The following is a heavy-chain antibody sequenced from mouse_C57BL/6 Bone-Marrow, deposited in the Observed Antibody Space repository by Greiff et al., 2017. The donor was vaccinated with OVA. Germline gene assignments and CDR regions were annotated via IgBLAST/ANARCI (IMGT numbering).Heavy chain of an antibody. CDR2: IRSKSNNYAT. CDR1: GFSFNTYA. CDR3: VRGGPDYFDY. V-gene: IGHV10-1*01. Sequence: EVQVVESGGGLVQPKGSLKLSCAASGFSFNTYAMNWVRQAPGKGLEWVARIRSKSNNYATYYADSVKDRFTISRDDSESMLYLQMNNLKTEDTAMYYCVRGGPDYFDYWGQGTTLTVSS. J-gene: IGHJ2*01.